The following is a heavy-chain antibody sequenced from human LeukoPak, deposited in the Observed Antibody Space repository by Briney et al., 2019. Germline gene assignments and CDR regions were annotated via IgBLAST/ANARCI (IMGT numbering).Heavy chain of an antibody. CDR2: ISSSSSYI. Sequence: GGSLRLSCAASGFTFSSYSMNWVRQAPGKGLEWVSSISSSSSYIYYADSVKGRFTISRDNSKNTLYLQMNSLRAEDTAVYYCAKSPVRFWSGYYGDFDYWGQGTLVTVSS. J-gene: IGHJ4*02. V-gene: IGHV3-21*04. D-gene: IGHD3-3*01. CDR3: AKSPVRFWSGYYGDFDY. CDR1: GFTFSSYS.